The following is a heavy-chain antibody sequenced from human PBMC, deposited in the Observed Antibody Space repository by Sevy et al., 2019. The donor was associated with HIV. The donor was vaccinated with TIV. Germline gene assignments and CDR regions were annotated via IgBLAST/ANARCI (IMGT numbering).Heavy chain of an antibody. CDR3: AIGLILELSWYGMDV. J-gene: IGHJ6*02. CDR1: GFTVSNKF. V-gene: IGHV3-53*01. D-gene: IGHD3-3*01. Sequence: GGSLRLSCAASGFTVSNKFMNWVRQAPGKGLEWVSVIYSDGNTYYADSVKGRFTISRDNSKNTVHLQMNSLRTEDTAVYYCAIGLILELSWYGMDVWGQGTTVTVSS. CDR2: IYSDGNT.